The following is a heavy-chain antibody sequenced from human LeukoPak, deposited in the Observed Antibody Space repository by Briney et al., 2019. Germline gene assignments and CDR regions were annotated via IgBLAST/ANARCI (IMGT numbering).Heavy chain of an antibody. D-gene: IGHD1-26*01. Sequence: GGSLRLSCAASGFILSSYWMHWVRQAPGKGLVWVSRINSDGSSTFYADSVKGRFTISRDNAKNTLYLQMNSLRAEDTAVYYCARGWAGGFDHWGPGTLVTVSS. CDR2: INSDGSST. CDR1: GFILSSYW. CDR3: ARGWAGGFDH. J-gene: IGHJ4*02. V-gene: IGHV3-74*01.